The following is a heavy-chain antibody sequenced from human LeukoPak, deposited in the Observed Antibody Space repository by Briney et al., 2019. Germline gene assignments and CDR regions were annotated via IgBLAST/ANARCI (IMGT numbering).Heavy chain of an antibody. CDR2: ISSSSSYI. Sequence: PGGSLRLSCAASGFTFSSYSMNWVRQAPGKGLEWVSSISSSSSYIYYADSVKGRFTISRDNAKNSLYLQMNSLRAEDTAVYYCARDRAVAGTGANWFDPWGQGTLDTVSS. J-gene: IGHJ5*02. CDR3: ARDRAVAGTGANWFDP. V-gene: IGHV3-21*01. D-gene: IGHD6-19*01. CDR1: GFTFSSYS.